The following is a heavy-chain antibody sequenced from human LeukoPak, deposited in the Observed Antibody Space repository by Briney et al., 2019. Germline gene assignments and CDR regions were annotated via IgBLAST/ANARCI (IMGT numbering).Heavy chain of an antibody. Sequence: GGSLRLSCAASGFTFSSYWMSWVRQAPGKGLEWVANKKQDGSEKYYVDSVKGRFTISRDNAKNSLYLQMNSLRAEDTAVYYCARAPVLTTVVTYYFDYWGQGTLVTVSS. J-gene: IGHJ4*02. CDR3: ARAPVLTTVVTYYFDY. CDR2: KKQDGSEK. V-gene: IGHV3-7*01. CDR1: GFTFSSYW. D-gene: IGHD4-23*01.